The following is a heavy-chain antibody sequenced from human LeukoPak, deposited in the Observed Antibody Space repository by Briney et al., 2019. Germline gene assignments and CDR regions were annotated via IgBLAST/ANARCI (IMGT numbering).Heavy chain of an antibody. Sequence: PGGSLRLSCAASGFTFSSYTMHWVRQIPGERPEWVSSISGGTTYIYYADSLKGRFTISRDNTNTSLFLQMNSLRAEDTATYFCARRGTDASFSFFDVWGQGTMVTVSS. CDR3: ARRGTDASFSFFDV. CDR2: ISGGTTYI. J-gene: IGHJ3*01. V-gene: IGHV3-21*01. D-gene: IGHD1-1*01. CDR1: GFTFSSYT.